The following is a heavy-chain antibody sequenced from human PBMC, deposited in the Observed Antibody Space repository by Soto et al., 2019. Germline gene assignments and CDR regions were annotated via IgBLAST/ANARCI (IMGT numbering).Heavy chain of an antibody. V-gene: IGHV2-70*01. Sequence: SGPTLVNPTQTLTLTCTFSGFSLSTSGMCVSWIRQPPGKALEWLALIDWDDDKYYSTSLKTRLTISKDTPKNQVVLTMTNMDPVDTATYYCARAPMDYGDVRLYYYGMDVWGQGTTVTVSS. CDR2: IDWDDDK. D-gene: IGHD4-17*01. J-gene: IGHJ6*02. CDR1: GFSLSTSGMC. CDR3: ARAPMDYGDVRLYYYGMDV.